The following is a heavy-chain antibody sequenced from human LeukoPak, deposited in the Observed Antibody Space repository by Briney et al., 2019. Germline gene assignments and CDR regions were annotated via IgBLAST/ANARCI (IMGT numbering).Heavy chain of an antibody. CDR2: IYYSGST. Sequence: SETLSLTCTVSGGSISSSSYYWGWIRQPPGKGLEWIGSIYYSGSTYYNPSLKSRVTISVDTSKNQFSLKLSSVTAADTAVYYCARGSWRWQAFDIWGQGTMVTVSS. D-gene: IGHD6-13*01. V-gene: IGHV4-39*07. CDR3: ARGSWRWQAFDI. CDR1: GGSISSSSYY. J-gene: IGHJ3*02.